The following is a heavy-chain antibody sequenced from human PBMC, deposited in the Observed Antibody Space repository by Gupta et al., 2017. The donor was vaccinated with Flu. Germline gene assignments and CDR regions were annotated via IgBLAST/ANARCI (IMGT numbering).Heavy chain of an antibody. J-gene: IGHJ4*02. CDR2: INPDSGDT. V-gene: IGHV1-2*06. D-gene: IGHD5-18*01. CDR1: GSSFTGHY. Sequence: QVQLVQSGAALNKPGPSVKVSCKASGSSFTGHYMHWGRQAPGQGLEWMGRINPDSGDTNYAQKFQGRVTMTRDTSITTAYMELSRLTSDDTAVYFCARTWIQHWTPDGDYWGQGTLVTVSS. CDR3: ARTWIQHWTPDGDY.